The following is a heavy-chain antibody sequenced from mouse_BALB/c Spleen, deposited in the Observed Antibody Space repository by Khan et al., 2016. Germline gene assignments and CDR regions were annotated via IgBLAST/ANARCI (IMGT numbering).Heavy chain of an antibody. D-gene: IGHD2-4*01. CDR1: GFSITGFA. Sequence: QMQLEESGPGLVAPSQSLSITCTVSGFSITGFAVNWVRQPPGKGLEWLGVIWGDGSTDYDSALKSRLSISKDKSKSQVFLKMNSLQTEDTARYYCASYYDYDGGFAYWGQGTLVTVSA. CDR3: ASYYDYDGGFAY. V-gene: IGHV2-6-7*01. J-gene: IGHJ3*01. CDR2: IWGDGST.